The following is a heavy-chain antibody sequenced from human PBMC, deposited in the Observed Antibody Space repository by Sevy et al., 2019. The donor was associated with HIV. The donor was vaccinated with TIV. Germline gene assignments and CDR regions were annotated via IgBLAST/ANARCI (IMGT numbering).Heavy chain of an antibody. CDR2: IYYSGSN. Sequence: SETLSLTCTVSAGSINGYSWSWVRQPPGKGLEWIGYIYYSGSNNYNPSFKSRVTISPDTPKNQFFLKVSTVTAVETAVYYCAGSRITIFGGAAQFDYWGQGTLVTVSS. J-gene: IGHJ4*02. CDR1: AGSINGYS. V-gene: IGHV4-59*01. D-gene: IGHD3-3*01. CDR3: AGSRITIFGGAAQFDY.